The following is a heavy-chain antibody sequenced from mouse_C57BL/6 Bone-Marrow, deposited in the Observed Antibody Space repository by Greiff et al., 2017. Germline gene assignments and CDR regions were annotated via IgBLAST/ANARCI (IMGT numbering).Heavy chain of an antibody. D-gene: IGHD1-1*01. CDR2: ISSGGSYT. J-gene: IGHJ4*01. CDR1: GFTFSSYG. Sequence: EVQRVESGGDLVKPGGSLKLSCAASGFTFSSYGMSWVRQTPDKRLEWVATISSGGSYTYYPDSVKGRFTISRDNAKNTLYLQMSSLKSEDTAMYYCANYYGSSKYYYAMDYWGQGTSVTVSS. V-gene: IGHV5-6*01. CDR3: ANYYGSSKYYYAMDY.